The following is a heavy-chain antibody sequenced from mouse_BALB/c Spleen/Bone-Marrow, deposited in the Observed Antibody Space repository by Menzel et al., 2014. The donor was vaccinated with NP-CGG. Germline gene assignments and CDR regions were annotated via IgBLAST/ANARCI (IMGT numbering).Heavy chain of an antibody. CDR3: AREVYGSWFAY. CDR2: INPNSDYT. Sequence: QVQLQQPGAELARPGASVKMSCKASGYTFTYYTMYWVKQRPGQGLEWIGYINPNSDYTNYNQKFKDKATLTADKSSSTANMQLSSLTSEDSAVYYCAREVYGSWFAYWGQGTLVTVSA. V-gene: IGHV1-4*01. J-gene: IGHJ3*01. D-gene: IGHD2-2*01. CDR1: GYTFTYYT.